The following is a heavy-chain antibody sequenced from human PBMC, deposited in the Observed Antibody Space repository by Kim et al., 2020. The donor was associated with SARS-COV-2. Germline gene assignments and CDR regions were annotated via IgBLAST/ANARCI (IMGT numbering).Heavy chain of an antibody. J-gene: IGHJ6*02. CDR2: ISSSSSYI. V-gene: IGHV3-21*01. D-gene: IGHD3-10*01. CDR3: ARIHRGSGSYYKRGKDYGMDV. Sequence: GGSLRLSCAASGFTFSSYSMNWVRQAPGKGLEWVSSISSSSSYIYYADSVKGRFTISRDNAKNSLYLQMNSLRAEDTAVYYCARIHRGSGSYYKRGKDYGMDVWGQGTTVTVSS. CDR1: GFTFSSYS.